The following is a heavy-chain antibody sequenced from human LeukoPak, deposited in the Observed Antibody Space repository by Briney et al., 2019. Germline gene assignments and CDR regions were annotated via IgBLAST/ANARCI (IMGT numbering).Heavy chain of an antibody. CDR1: GGSISSSSYY. D-gene: IGHD3-10*01. CDR3: AAHYGSRDY. Sequence: PSETLSLTCTVSGGSISSSSYYWGWIRQPPGKGLEWIGSIYYSGSTYYNPSLKSRVTISVDTSKNQFSLKLSFVTAADTAVYYCAAHYGSRDYWGQGTLVTVSS. V-gene: IGHV4-39*01. J-gene: IGHJ4*02. CDR2: IYYSGST.